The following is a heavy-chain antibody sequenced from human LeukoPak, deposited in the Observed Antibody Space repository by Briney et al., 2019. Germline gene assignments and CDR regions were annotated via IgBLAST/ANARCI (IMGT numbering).Heavy chain of an antibody. CDR3: ARHAQRYDSSFDC. V-gene: IGHV4-59*08. CDR1: GGSISNYY. D-gene: IGHD5-24*01. J-gene: IGHJ4*02. Sequence: PSETLSLTCTVSGGSISNYYWSWIRQPPGKGLEWIAFIYYSGSTRYNPSLKSRVTISVDTSKNQFSLKLSSVTTADTAVYYCARHAQRYDSSFDCWGQGTLVTVSS. CDR2: IYYSGST.